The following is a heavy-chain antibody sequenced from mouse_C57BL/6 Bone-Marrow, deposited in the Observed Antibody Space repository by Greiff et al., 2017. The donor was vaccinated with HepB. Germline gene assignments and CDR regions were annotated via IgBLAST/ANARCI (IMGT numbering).Heavy chain of an antibody. CDR1: GYAFSSSW. J-gene: IGHJ2*01. D-gene: IGHD3-2*02. CDR2: IYPGDGDT. Sequence: VQLQESGPELVKPGASVKISCKASGYAFSSSWMNWVKQRPGKGLEWIGRIYPGDGDTNYNGKFKGKATLTADKSSSTAYMQLSSLTSEDSAVYFCARGDSSGYQYYFDYWGQGTTLTVSS. CDR3: ARGDSSGYQYYFDY. V-gene: IGHV1-82*01.